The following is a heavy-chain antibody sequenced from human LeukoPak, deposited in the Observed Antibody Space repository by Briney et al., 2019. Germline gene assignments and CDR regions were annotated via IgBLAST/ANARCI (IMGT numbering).Heavy chain of an antibody. CDR1: GFTFSDYY. J-gene: IGHJ5*02. D-gene: IGHD3-16*01. V-gene: IGHV3-11*01. Sequence: GGSLRLSCAASGFTFSDYYMSWIRQAPGKGLEWVSYISSSGSTIYYADSVKGRFTISRDNAKNSLYLQMNSLRAEDTAVYYCARVSDGGYITFNSVSWFDPWGQGTLVTVSS. CDR3: ARVSDGGYITFNSVSWFDP. CDR2: ISSSGSTI.